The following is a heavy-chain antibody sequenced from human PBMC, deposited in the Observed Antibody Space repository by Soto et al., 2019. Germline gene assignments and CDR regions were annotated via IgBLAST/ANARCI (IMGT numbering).Heavy chain of an antibody. D-gene: IGHD6-13*01. CDR1: GYTFTSYG. V-gene: IGHV1-18*01. J-gene: IGHJ6*02. CDR2: ISAYNGNT. CDR3: ARVIDQDSSWTDYSCGMDV. Sequence: ASVKVSCKASGYTFTSYGISWVRQAPGQGLEWMGWISAYNGNTNYAQKLQGRVTMTTDTSTSTAYMELRSLRSDDTAVYYCARVIDQDSSWTDYSCGMDVWGQGTTVTVSS.